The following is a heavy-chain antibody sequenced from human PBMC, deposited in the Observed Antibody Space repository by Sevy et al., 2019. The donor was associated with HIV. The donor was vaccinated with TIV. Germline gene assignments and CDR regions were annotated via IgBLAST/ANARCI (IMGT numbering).Heavy chain of an antibody. J-gene: IGHJ6*02. CDR2: ISSSSSYI. V-gene: IGHV3-21*01. Sequence: GGSLRLSCATSGFTFSSYSMNWVRQAPGKGLEWVSSISSSSSYIYYADSVKGRFTISRDNAKNSLYLQMNSLRAEETAVYYCARVECSRTSCYRWRNYYYGMDVWGQGTTVTVSS. D-gene: IGHD2-2*01. CDR1: GFTFSSYS. CDR3: ARVECSRTSCYRWRNYYYGMDV.